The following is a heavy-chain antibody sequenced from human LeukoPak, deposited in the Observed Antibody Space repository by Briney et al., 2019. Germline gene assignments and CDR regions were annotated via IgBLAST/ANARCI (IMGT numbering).Heavy chain of an antibody. CDR2: ISYSGNT. Sequence: SETLSLTCTVSGGSIISSDYHWGWVRQPPGKGLEWIGTISYSGNTDYNPSLRSRVTISVDTSNNQFSLRLDSVTAADTAVYHCARLFCGGPAKGVFDIGGKGKMVTVSS. CDR1: GGSIISSDYH. V-gene: IGHV4-39*01. CDR3: ARLFCGGPAKGVFDI. D-gene: IGHD2-21*01. J-gene: IGHJ3*02.